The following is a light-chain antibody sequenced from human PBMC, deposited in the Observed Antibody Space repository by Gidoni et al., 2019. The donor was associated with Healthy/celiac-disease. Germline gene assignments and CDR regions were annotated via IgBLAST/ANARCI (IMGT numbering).Light chain of an antibody. V-gene: IGLV1-51*01. CDR1: SSNIGNNY. CDR3: GTWDSSLSAGV. Sequence: HSVWTPPPSVSVAPVQKVPISCSGSSSNIGNNYVSWYQQLTGTAPKLLIYDNNKRPSGIPDRFSGSKSGTSATLGITGLQTGDEADYYCGTWDSSLSAGVFGGGTKLTVL. J-gene: IGLJ3*02. CDR2: DNN.